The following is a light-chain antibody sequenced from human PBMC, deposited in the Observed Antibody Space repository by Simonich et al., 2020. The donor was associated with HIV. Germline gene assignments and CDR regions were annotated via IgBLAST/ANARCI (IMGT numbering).Light chain of an antibody. Sequence: EIVLTQSPGTLSLSPGERATLSCRASQSVSSSYLAWYQQKPGLAPRLLIYDASRRATGIPDRFSGSGSGTDFTLTISRLEPEDFAVYYCQQYGSSLTWTFGQGTKVEIK. CDR2: DAS. V-gene: IGKV3D-20*01. CDR3: QQYGSSLTWT. J-gene: IGKJ1*01. CDR1: QSVSSSY.